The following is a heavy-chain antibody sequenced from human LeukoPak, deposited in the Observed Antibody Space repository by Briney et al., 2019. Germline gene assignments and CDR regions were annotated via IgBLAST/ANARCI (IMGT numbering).Heavy chain of an antibody. CDR1: GFTFSGSA. V-gene: IGHV3-73*01. D-gene: IGHD2/OR15-2a*01. Sequence: GGSLRLSCAASGFTFSGSAMHWVRQASGKGLEWVGRIRSKANSYATAYAASVKGRFTISRDDSKNTAYLQMNSLKTEDTAVYYCTRQSPPFHGMDVWGQGTTVTVSS. CDR3: TRQSPPFHGMDV. J-gene: IGHJ6*02. CDR2: IRSKANSYAT.